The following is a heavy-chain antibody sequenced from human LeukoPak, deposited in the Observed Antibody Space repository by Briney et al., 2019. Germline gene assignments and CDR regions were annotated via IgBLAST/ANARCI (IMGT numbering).Heavy chain of an antibody. D-gene: IGHD3-16*01. CDR2: LFSGGTT. CDR1: GGSTSTYY. V-gene: IGHV4-59*08. J-gene: IGHJ4*02. CDR3: ARHGGNLGSFNF. Sequence: SETLSLTCTVSGGSTSTYYWRWIRQPPGKGLEWVGYLFSGGTTNYNPSLKSRVTMSVDMSKNQFSLRVTSVTAADTAVYYCARHGGNLGSFNFWGQGALVTVSS.